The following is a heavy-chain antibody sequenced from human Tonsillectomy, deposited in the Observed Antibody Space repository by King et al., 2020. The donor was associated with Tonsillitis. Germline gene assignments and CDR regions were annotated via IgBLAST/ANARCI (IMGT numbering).Heavy chain of an antibody. CDR3: AREQALGHHGDLADY. CDR2: INTAGTST. D-gene: IGHD4-17*01. Sequence: VQLVESGGGLVQPGGSLRLSCAASGFIFSDYRMHWARQAPGKGLVWVSRINTAGTSTIYADSVKGRFTISRDSAKNTLYLQMDSLRAEDTAVYYCAREQALGHHGDLADYWGQGTLVTVSS. J-gene: IGHJ4*02. V-gene: IGHV3-74*01. CDR1: GFIFSDYR.